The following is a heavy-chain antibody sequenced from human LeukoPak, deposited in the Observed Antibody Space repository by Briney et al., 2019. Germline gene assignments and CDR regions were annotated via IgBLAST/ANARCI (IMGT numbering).Heavy chain of an antibody. Sequence: SETLSLTCAVYGGSFSGYYWNWIRQPAGKGLEWIGRIYTNGGASYNPSLKSRVTISIDASKNQFSLKLSSVTAADTAVFYCAREPPGYWGQGILVTVSS. CDR1: GGSFSGYY. CDR3: AREPPGY. CDR2: IYTNGGA. V-gene: IGHV4-4*07. J-gene: IGHJ4*02.